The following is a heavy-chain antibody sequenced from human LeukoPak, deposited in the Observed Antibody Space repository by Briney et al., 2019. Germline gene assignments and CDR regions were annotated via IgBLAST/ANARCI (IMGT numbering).Heavy chain of an antibody. CDR1: GGSISSYY. D-gene: IGHD2-2*01. CDR3: ARVDIAVVPSTTFDY. V-gene: IGHV4-59*01. Sequence: PSETLSLTCTVSGGSISSYYWSWIRQPPGKGLGWIGYIYYSGSTNYNPSLKSRVTISVDTSKNQFSLKLSSVTAADTAVYYCARVDIAVVPSTTFDYWGQGTLVTVSS. CDR2: IYYSGST. J-gene: IGHJ4*02.